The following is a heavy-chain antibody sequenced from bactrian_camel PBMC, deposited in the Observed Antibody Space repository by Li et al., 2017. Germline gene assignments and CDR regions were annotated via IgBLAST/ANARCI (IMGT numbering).Heavy chain of an antibody. CDR3: ATFLSRCRNGVGHSGTYKY. J-gene: IGHJ4*01. CDR2: LNIDGKT. CDR1: GYVFSSHC. Sequence: HVQLVESGGGSVPVGGSLRLSCVSSVGYVFSSHCMGWFLQAPGKEREGVAALNIDGKTTYADSVKGRFTISQDTAENTAYPQMTSLQPDDTAMYYCATFLSRCRNGVGHSGTYKYWGQGTQVTVSS. V-gene: IGHV3S53*01. D-gene: IGHD4*01.